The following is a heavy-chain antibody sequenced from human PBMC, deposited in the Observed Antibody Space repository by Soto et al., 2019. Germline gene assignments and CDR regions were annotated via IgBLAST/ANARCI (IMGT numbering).Heavy chain of an antibody. CDR3: ARPDIVAAIGGALDC. J-gene: IGHJ4*02. CDR1: QFTFSNYG. V-gene: IGHV3-33*01. D-gene: IGHD5-12*01. Sequence: QVQLVESGGGVVQPGRSLRLSCEASQFTFSNYGMHWVRQAPGKGLEWVAVIWNDGSSRYYADSVKGRFTISRDNSKNTLFLQMNNLRAEDTAVYHCARPDIVAAIGGALDCWGQGTLVTVSS. CDR2: IWNDGSSR.